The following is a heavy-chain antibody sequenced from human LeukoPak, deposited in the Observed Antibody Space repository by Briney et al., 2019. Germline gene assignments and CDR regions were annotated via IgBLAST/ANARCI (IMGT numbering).Heavy chain of an antibody. J-gene: IGHJ5*02. D-gene: IGHD2-8*02. CDR3: ARALSGDMGVYTNWFDP. V-gene: IGHV4-31*03. Sequence: SETLSLTCTVSGGSISSGGYYWSWIRQHPGKGLEWIGYIYYSGSTYYNPSLKSRVTISVDTSKNQFSLKLSSVTAADTAVYYCARALSGDMGVYTNWFDPWGQGTLVTVSS. CDR1: GGSISSGGYY. CDR2: IYYSGST.